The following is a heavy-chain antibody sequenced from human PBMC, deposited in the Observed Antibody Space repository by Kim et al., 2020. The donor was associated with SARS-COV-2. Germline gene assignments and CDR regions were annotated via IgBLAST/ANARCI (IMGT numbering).Heavy chain of an antibody. CDR3: ARDVLPTTLDY. Sequence: YKYYADSVKGRFTISRDNAKNSLYLQMNSLRAEDTAVYYCARDVLPTTLDYWGQGTLVTVSS. CDR2: YK. V-gene: IGHV3-21*01. J-gene: IGHJ4*02. D-gene: IGHD2-15*01.